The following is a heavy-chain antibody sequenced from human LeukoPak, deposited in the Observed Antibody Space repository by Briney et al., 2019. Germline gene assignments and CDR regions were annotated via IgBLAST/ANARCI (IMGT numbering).Heavy chain of an antibody. V-gene: IGHV5-51*01. CDR2: IYPGDSDT. Sequence: KDGESLKISCKGSGYSFTGYWIGWVRQMPGKGLEWMGIIYPGDSDTRYSPSFQGQVTISADKSISTAYLQWSSLKASDTAMYYCARHGWFGELSPLYYYYGMDVWGQGTTVTVSS. CDR1: GYSFTGYW. D-gene: IGHD3-10*01. CDR3: ARHGWFGELSPLYYYYGMDV. J-gene: IGHJ6*02.